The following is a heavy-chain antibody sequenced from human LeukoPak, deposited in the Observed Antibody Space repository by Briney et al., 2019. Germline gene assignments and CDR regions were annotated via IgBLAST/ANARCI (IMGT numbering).Heavy chain of an antibody. CDR1: GYSFTGYY. Sequence: ASVKVSCKASGYSFTGYYIHWVRQAPGQGLEWMGWINPDGGVTKSAQNFQGRVTMTRDKSINTVYMELRGLTSDDTALYYCARGPNHYYYMDFWGTGTTVSVSS. V-gene: IGHV1-2*02. CDR2: INPDGGVT. CDR3: ARGPNHYYYMDF. J-gene: IGHJ6*03. D-gene: IGHD2-8*01.